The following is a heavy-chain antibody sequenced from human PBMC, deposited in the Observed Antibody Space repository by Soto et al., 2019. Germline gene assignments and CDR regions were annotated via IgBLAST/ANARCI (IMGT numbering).Heavy chain of an antibody. V-gene: IGHV3-49*03. D-gene: IGHD6-13*01. Sequence: GGSLRLSCTASGFTFGDYAMSWFRQAPGKGLEWVGFIRSKAYGGTTEYAASVKGRFTISRDDSKSIAYLQMNSLKTEDTAVYYCTRGDSSSWYVAAYYYYYGMDVWGQGTTVTVSS. CDR2: IRSKAYGGTT. CDR3: TRGDSSSWYVAAYYYYYGMDV. CDR1: GFTFGDYA. J-gene: IGHJ6*02.